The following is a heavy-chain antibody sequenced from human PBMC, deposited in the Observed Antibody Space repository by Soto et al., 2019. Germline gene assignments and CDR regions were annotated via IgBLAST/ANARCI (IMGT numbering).Heavy chain of an antibody. CDR1: GFTFRDHY. D-gene: IGHD2-15*01. J-gene: IGHJ6*03. Sequence: EVQLVESGGGLVQPGGSLRLSCAVSGFTFRDHYMDWVRQAPGKGLEWVGRIRNKASSYTTEHAASVKGRFAISRDDSKNSLYLQMNSLKTEDTAVYYCTRILRYYIDVCGKGTTVTVSS. CDR3: TRILRYYIDV. CDR2: IRNKASSYTT. V-gene: IGHV3-72*01.